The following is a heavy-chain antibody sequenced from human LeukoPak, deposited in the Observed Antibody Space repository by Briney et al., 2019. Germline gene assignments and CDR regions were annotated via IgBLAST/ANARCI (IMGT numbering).Heavy chain of an antibody. J-gene: IGHJ5*02. CDR1: GGALSSGGYY. D-gene: IGHD6-13*01. Sequence: SQTLSLTCTVSGGALSSGGYYWPWIRQPPGKGLEWIGNIYHSGTPYYNPSLQSRVTLSVDRSKNQFSLKMTSVTAADTAVYYCARDNIPVAGTGLSWFDPWGQGTLVTVSS. CDR3: ARDNIPVAGTGLSWFDP. CDR2: IYHSGTP. V-gene: IGHV4-30-2*01.